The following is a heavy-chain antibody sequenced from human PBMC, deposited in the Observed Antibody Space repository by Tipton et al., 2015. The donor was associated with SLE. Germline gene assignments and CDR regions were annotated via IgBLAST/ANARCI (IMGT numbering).Heavy chain of an antibody. CDR2: ISSSGSTI. J-gene: IGHJ5*02. V-gene: IGHV3-11*01. CDR3: ARDRFWSGYYGWFDP. CDR1: GFTFSDYY. Sequence: GSLRLSCAASGFTFSDYYMSWIRQAPGKGLEWVSYISSSGSTIYYADSVKGRFTISRDNAKNSLYLQMNSLRAGDTAVYYCARDRFWSGYYGWFDPWGQGTLVTVSS. D-gene: IGHD3-3*01.